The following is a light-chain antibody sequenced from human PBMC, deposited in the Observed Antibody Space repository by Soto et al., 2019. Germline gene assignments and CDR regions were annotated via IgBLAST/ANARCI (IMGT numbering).Light chain of an antibody. J-gene: IGLJ3*02. CDR1: SSDVGGYNY. CDR2: EVN. V-gene: IGLV2-14*01. CDR3: SSYAGFSTLL. Sequence: QSALTQPASVSGSPGQSITISCTGTSSDVGGYNYVSWYQQHPVRAPKLMIYEVNNRPSGVSNRVSGSKSGNTASLTISGLQAEDEADYYCSSYAGFSTLLFGGGTKLTVL.